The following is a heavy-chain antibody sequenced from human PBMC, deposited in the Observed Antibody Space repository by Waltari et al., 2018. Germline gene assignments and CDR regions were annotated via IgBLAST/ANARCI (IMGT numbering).Heavy chain of an antibody. D-gene: IGHD5-12*01. Sequence: QLQLQESGPGLVKPSETVSLTCSVSGGSITSARHYWGWIRQPPGQGLEWIGTISYSGTTYNSPSLQGRVTISRDTSKNQLSLKLDSVTASDTAVYYGATYIGASVGTASFDVWGQGTMVTVSS. CDR3: ATYIGASVGTASFDV. CDR2: ISYSGTT. CDR1: GGSITSARHY. J-gene: IGHJ3*01. V-gene: IGHV4-39*01.